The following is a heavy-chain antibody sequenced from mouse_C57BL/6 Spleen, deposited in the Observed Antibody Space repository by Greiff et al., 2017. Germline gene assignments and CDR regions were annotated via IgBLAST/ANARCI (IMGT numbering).Heavy chain of an antibody. CDR3: ARYGYDCYFDV. D-gene: IGHD2-2*01. V-gene: IGHV1-61*01. CDR2: IYPSDSET. Sequence: QVQLKQSGAELVRPGSSVKLSCKASGYTFTSYWMDWVKQRPGQGLEWIGNIYPSDSETHNNQKFKDKATLTVDKSSSTAYMQLSSLNSYDSAVYYCARYGYDCYFDVWGTGTTLTVSS. J-gene: IGHJ1*03. CDR1: GYTFTSYW.